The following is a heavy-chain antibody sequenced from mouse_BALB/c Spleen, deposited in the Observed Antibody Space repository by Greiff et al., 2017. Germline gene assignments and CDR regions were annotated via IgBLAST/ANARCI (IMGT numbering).Heavy chain of an antibody. Sequence: EVQLVESGGGLVKPGGSLKFSCAASGFTFSDYYMYWVRQTPEKRLEWVATISDGGSYTYYPDSVKGRFTISRDNAKNNLYLQMSSLKSEDTAMYYCARERDGYYFMDYWGQGTSVTVSS. V-gene: IGHV5-4*02. CDR3: ARERDGYYFMDY. CDR1: GFTFSDYY. D-gene: IGHD2-3*01. CDR2: ISDGGSYT. J-gene: IGHJ4*01.